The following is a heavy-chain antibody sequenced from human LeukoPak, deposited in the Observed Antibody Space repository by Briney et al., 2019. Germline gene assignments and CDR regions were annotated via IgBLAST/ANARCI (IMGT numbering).Heavy chain of an antibody. CDR2: ISYDGSNK. J-gene: IGHJ4*02. CDR3: ARFSRRWGNDY. V-gene: IGHV3-30*03. CDR1: GFTFSSYG. Sequence: GGSLRLSCAASGFTFSSYGMHWVRQAPGKGLEWVAVISYDGSNKYYADSVKGRFTISRDNAKNSLYLQMNSLRAEDTAVYYCARFSRRWGNDYWGQGTLVTVSS. D-gene: IGHD3-16*01.